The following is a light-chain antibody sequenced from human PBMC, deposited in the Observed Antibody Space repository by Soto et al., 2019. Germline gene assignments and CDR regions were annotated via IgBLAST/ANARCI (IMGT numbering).Light chain of an antibody. Sequence: DIHVNQSPSSVYASVGDRVTITCRASQAITSWLAWYQQKPGRAPKLLVNSASSLQSEATSRFTGSGSGTDFTLTITSQQPDDAAVDYCQQTRSFPLTFGGGTKVEI. CDR3: QQTRSFPLT. CDR1: QAITSW. CDR2: SAS. V-gene: IGKV1-12*01. J-gene: IGKJ4*02.